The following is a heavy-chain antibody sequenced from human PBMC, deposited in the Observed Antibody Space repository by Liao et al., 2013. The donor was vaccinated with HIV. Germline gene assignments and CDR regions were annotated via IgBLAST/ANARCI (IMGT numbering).Heavy chain of an antibody. V-gene: IGHV4-61*02. Sequence: QVQLQESGPGLVKPSQTLSLTCTVSGGSIRSGSYYWSWIRQPAGKGLEWIGRIYVSGSTNYNPSLKSRVTISVDTSKNQLSLKLSSVTAADTAVYYCARDGGVILEWSYMDVWGKGTTVTVSS. CDR3: ARDGGVILEWSYMDV. D-gene: IGHD3-3*01. CDR1: GGSIRSGSYY. J-gene: IGHJ6*03. CDR2: IYVSGST.